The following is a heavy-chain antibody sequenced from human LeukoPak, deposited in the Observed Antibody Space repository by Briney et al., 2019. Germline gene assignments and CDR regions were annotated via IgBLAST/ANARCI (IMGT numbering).Heavy chain of an antibody. V-gene: IGHV4-30-2*03. Sequence: PSQTLSLTCAVSGGSISSGGYSWSWIRRPPGKGLEWIGSIFYSGSTYYNPSLKSRVTISVDTSKNHISLRMSSVTAADTAVYYCARHPSMTTALFDYWGQGTLVTVSS. D-gene: IGHD4-17*01. CDR3: ARHPSMTTALFDY. CDR2: IFYSGST. CDR1: GGSISSGGYS. J-gene: IGHJ4*02.